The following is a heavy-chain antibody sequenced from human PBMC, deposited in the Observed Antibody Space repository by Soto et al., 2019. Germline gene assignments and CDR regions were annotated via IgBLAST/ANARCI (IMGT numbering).Heavy chain of an antibody. CDR3: ARDLYGLDV. CDR1: GLSFSDYD. J-gene: IGHJ6*02. Sequence: QVQLMESGGGLVKPGGSLRLSCAATGLSFSDYDMTWIRQAPGQGLEWLSYISRTDSSKYYAGSVKGRFTISVDSAKRSVYRQMNSLSADDTAVYYCARDLYGLDVWGQGTTVIVSS. CDR2: ISRTDSSK. V-gene: IGHV3-11*01.